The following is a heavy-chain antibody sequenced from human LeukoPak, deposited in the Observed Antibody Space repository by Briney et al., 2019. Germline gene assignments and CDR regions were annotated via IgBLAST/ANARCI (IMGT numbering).Heavy chain of an antibody. CDR2: ISRSGSYI. V-gene: IGHV3-21*01. CDR3: ARASGYSSGWYDY. Sequence: GGSLRFSCAGSGFTFSNYSMNWVRQAPGKGLEWVSTISRSGSYIWYADSVEGRFTISRDNAENSLYLRMNSLRVEDTAVYYCARASGYSSGWYDYWGQGTLVTVSS. CDR1: GFTFSNYS. D-gene: IGHD6-19*01. J-gene: IGHJ4*02.